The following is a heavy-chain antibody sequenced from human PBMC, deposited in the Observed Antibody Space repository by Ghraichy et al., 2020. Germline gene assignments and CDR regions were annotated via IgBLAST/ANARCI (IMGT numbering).Heavy chain of an antibody. J-gene: IGHJ6*02. CDR3: ASPPGIRMDV. CDR2: INHSGST. Sequence: SETLSLTCAVYGGSFSGYYWSWIRQPPGKGLEWIGEINHSGSTNYNPSLKSRVTISVDTSKNQFSLKLSSVTAADTAVYYCASPPGIRMDVWGQGTTVTVSS. V-gene: IGHV4-34*01. CDR1: GGSFSGYY.